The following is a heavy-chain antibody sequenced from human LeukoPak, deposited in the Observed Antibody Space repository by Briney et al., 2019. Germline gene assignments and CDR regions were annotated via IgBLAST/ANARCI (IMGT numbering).Heavy chain of an antibody. V-gene: IGHV3-21*01. CDR1: GFTFSSHS. CDR2: ITSSSDYI. D-gene: IGHD3-22*01. J-gene: IGHJ4*02. Sequence: PGGSLRLSCAASGFTFSSHSMNWVRQAPGKGLEWVSVITSSSDYIYYADSLKGRFTVSRDNAKNSLYLQVNSLRAEDTAVYYCVRESVYNDSSGYYNVLDYWGQGTLVTVSS. CDR3: VRESVYNDSSGYYNVLDY.